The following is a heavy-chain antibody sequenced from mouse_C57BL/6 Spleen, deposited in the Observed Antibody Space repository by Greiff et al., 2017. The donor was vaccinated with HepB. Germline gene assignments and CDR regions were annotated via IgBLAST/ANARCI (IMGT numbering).Heavy chain of an antibody. CDR3: ARGVYGSSYRFAY. CDR2: INPSSGYT. Sequence: VQLQQSGAELAKPGASVKLSCKASGYTFTSYWMHWVKQRPGQGLEWIGYINPSSGYTKYNQKFKDKATLTADKSSSTAYMQLSSLTYEDSAVYYCARGVYGSSYRFAYWGQGTLVTVSA. J-gene: IGHJ3*01. D-gene: IGHD1-1*01. CDR1: GYTFTSYW. V-gene: IGHV1-7*01.